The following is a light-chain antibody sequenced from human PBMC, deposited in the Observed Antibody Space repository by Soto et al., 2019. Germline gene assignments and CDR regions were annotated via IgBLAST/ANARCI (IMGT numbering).Light chain of an antibody. CDR2: WAS. Sequence: DIVMTQSPDSLAVSLGERATINCKSSQSVLYSSNNKNYLAWYQQKPGQPPKLLIYWASTRESGVPDRFSGGGSGTEFTLTISSLQAEDVAVYYCQQYYSIPLTFGGGTKVEIK. J-gene: IGKJ4*01. CDR3: QQYYSIPLT. V-gene: IGKV4-1*01. CDR1: QSVLYSSNNKNY.